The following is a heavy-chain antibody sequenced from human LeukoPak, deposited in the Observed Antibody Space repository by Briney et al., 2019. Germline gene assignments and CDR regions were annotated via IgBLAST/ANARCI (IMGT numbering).Heavy chain of an antibody. D-gene: IGHD3-22*01. CDR3: ARDRHYYDSSGRI. CDR1: GFTFSSYW. Sequence: GGSLRPSCAASGFTFSSYWMNWVRQAPGKGLEWVSSISSSSSYIYYADSVKGRFTITRDNAKNSLYLQMNSLRAEDTAVYYCARDRHYYDSSGRIWGQGTMATVSS. J-gene: IGHJ3*02. CDR2: ISSSSSYI. V-gene: IGHV3-21*01.